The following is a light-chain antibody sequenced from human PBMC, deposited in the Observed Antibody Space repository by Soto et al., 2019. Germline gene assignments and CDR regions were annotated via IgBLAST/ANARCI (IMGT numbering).Light chain of an antibody. V-gene: IGKV1-5*01. CDR3: QQYNSFWT. CDR1: QTISSW. Sequence: IQMTPSQSSLSASVGDIVTITCRASQTISSWLAWYQQKPGKAPKLLIYAASSLQSGVPSRFSGSGSGTEFTLTISSLQPDDFATYYCQQYNSFWTFGQGTKVDIK. J-gene: IGKJ1*01. CDR2: AAS.